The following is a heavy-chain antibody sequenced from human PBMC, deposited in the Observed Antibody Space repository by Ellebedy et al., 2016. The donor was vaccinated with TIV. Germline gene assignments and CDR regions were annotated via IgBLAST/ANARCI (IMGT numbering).Heavy chain of an antibody. J-gene: IGHJ5*01. CDR1: GGSITTYY. CDR2: VGGGDDRT. D-gene: IGHD2-2*01. Sequence: PSETLSLTCNVSGGSITTYYWSWVRQAPGKGLEWVSAVGGGDDRTFYEDAVKGRFTISRDNSKNTVTLQRQSLRAEDTALYYCAKGHTASFFYLFDSWGQGTLVTVSS. V-gene: IGHV3-23*01. CDR3: AKGHTASFFYLFDS.